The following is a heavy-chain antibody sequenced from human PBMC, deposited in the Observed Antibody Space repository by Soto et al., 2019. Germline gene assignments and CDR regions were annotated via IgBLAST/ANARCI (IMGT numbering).Heavy chain of an antibody. CDR3: AKDRWEFTRYFDS. J-gene: IGHJ4*02. CDR2: ISKDGNDQ. D-gene: IGHD1-26*01. V-gene: IGHV3-30*18. CDR1: GFTFSTYA. Sequence: QVQLVESWGGVVQPGTSLRLSCAASGFTFSTYAMHWVRQAPGKGLEWVAMISKDGNDQYYADSVKGRFTVSRDNSKNTVSLQMHSLRPEDTAFYYCAKDRWEFTRYFDSWGQGTLVTVSS.